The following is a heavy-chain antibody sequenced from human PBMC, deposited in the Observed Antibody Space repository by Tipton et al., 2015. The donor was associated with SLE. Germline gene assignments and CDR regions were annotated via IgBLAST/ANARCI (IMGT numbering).Heavy chain of an antibody. CDR3: ATNGHGETYEFFTEYLRH. CDR1: GGSISSGSYY. J-gene: IGHJ1*01. V-gene: IGHV4-61*09. Sequence: TLSLTCTVSGGSISSGSYYWSWIRQPAGKGLEWIGHIHTSGSTNYNPPLKSRVTISVDTSKNQFSLKVSSVTAADTAVYYCATNGHGETYEFFTEYLRHWGQGTLVTVSS. D-gene: IGHD5-12*01. CDR2: IHTSGST.